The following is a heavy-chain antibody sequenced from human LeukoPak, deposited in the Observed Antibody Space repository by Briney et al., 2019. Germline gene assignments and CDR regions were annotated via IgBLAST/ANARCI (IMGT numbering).Heavy chain of an antibody. CDR2: IIPILGIA. V-gene: IGHV1-69*04. Sequence: SVKVSCKASGGTFSSYAISWVRQAPGQGLEWMGRIIPILGIANYAQKFQGRVTITADKSTSTAYMELSSLRSDDTAVYYCARDSLPGQLPSTYCYYYMDVWGKGTTVTVSS. J-gene: IGHJ6*03. CDR1: GGTFSSYA. CDR3: ARDSLPGQLPSTYCYYYMDV. D-gene: IGHD2-2*01.